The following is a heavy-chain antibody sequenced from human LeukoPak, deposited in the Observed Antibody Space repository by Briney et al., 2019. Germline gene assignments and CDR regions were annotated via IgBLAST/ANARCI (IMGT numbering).Heavy chain of an antibody. CDR1: GYTFTAYG. CDR2: ISGDNGNT. V-gene: IGHV1-18*01. CDR3: ARDLWFGGLSPSDY. Sequence: GASVKVSCKASGYTFTAYGITWLRQAPGQGLEWMGWISGDNGNTNYAQKLQGRVTMTTETSTSTAYMELRSLRSDDTAVYYCARDLWFGGLSPSDYWGQGTLVTVSS. J-gene: IGHJ4*02. D-gene: IGHD3-10*01.